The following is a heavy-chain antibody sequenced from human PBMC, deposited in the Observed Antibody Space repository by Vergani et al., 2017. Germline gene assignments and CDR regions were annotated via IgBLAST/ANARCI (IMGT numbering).Heavy chain of an antibody. CDR2: ISYDGSNK. CDR1: GFTFSSYG. Sequence: QVQLVESGGGVVQPGRSLRLSCAASGFTFSSYGMHWVRQAPGKGLEWVAVISYDGSNKYYADSVKGRFTISRDNSKNTLYLQMNSLRAEDTAVYYCAKDREYRIQLWTPYFDYWGQGTLVTVSS. J-gene: IGHJ4*02. D-gene: IGHD5-18*01. V-gene: IGHV3-30*18. CDR3: AKDREYRIQLWTPYFDY.